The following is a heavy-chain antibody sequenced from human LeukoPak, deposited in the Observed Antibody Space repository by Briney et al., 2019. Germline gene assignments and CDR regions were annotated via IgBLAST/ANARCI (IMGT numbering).Heavy chain of an antibody. CDR3: ATTGSLMYQLPWDY. CDR2: INPNSGGT. D-gene: IGHD2-2*01. J-gene: IGHJ4*02. Sequence: ASVKVSCKASGYTFTGYYMHWVRQAPGQGLEWMGWINPNSGGTNYAQKFQGRVTMTRDTSISTAYMELSRLRSDDTAVYYCATTGSLMYQLPWDYWGQGTLVTVSS. V-gene: IGHV1-2*02. CDR1: GYTFTGYY.